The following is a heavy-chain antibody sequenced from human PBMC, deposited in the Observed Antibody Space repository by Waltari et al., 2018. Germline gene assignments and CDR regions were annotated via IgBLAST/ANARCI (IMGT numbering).Heavy chain of an antibody. D-gene: IGHD3-3*01. Sequence: QVQLVQSGAEVKKPGSSVKVSCKASGGTFSSYAISWVRQAPGLGLEWMGGIIPIRGKANYAQKFRGRVTITADKSTSTAYMELSSLRSEDTAVYYCAYYDFWSSNYYYYGMDVWGQGTTVTVSS. CDR3: AYYDFWSSNYYYYGMDV. CDR2: IIPIRGKA. CDR1: GGTFSSYA. V-gene: IGHV1-69*10. J-gene: IGHJ6*02.